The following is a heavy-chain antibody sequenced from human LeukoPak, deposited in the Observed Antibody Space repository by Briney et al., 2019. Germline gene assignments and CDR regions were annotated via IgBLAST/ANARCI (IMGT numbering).Heavy chain of an antibody. V-gene: IGHV4-38-2*02. J-gene: IGHJ5*02. Sequence: NPSETLSLTCTVSGGSISSYYWGWIRQPPGKGLEWVGSIYHSGSTYYNPSLKSRVTMSIDTSKNQFSLMLYSVTAADTALYYCARGYDSTGYGVGEANWFDPWGQGTLVTVSS. D-gene: IGHD3-22*01. CDR3: ARGYDSTGYGVGEANWFDP. CDR1: GGSISSYY. CDR2: IYHSGST.